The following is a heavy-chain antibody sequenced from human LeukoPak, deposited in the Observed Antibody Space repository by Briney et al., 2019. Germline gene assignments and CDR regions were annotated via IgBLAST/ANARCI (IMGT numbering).Heavy chain of an antibody. J-gene: IGHJ6*02. V-gene: IGHV3-66*01. CDR3: ARSYSNHLFGMDV. CDR1: GFTVSSYY. CDR2: IYSGGST. Sequence: GGSLRLSCAASGFTVSSYYMTWVRQAPGKGLEWVSVIYSGGSTYYADSVKGRVAISRDNSNNTVFLQMNIVRAEDTAVYYYARSYSNHLFGMDVWGQGTTVTVSS. D-gene: IGHD4-11*01.